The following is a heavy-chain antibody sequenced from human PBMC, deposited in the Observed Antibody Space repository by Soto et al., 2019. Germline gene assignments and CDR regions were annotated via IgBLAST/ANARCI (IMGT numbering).Heavy chain of an antibody. V-gene: IGHV3-64D*06. CDR2: ISSNGGST. CDR3: VKDQAGYSSSWYWFDP. J-gene: IGHJ5*02. D-gene: IGHD6-13*01. Sequence: LRLSCSASGFTFSSYAMHWVRQAPGKGLEYVSAISSNGGSTYYADSVKGRFTISRDNSKNTLYLQMSSLRAEDTAVYYCVKDQAGYSSSWYWFDPWGQGTLVTVSS. CDR1: GFTFSSYA.